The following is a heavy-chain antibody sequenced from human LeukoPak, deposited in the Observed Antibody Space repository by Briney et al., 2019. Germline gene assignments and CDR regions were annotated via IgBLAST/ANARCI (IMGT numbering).Heavy chain of an antibody. V-gene: IGHV3-30-3*01. CDR3: TRDPLSSSQRGYFDY. D-gene: IGHD6-13*01. CDR1: GFTFSSYA. J-gene: IGHJ4*02. Sequence: GGSLRLSCAASGFTFSSYAMHWVRQAPGKGLEWLSVISYDASNKYYADSVKGRFTISRDNSKNTLYLQMNSLRSDDTAVYYCTRDPLSSSQRGYFDYWGQGTLVTVSS. CDR2: ISYDASNK.